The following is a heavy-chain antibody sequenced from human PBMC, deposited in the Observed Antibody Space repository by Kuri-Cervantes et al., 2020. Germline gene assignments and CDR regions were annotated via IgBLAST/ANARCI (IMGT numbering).Heavy chain of an antibody. CDR1: GFTFSSYA. CDR3: ARSLLSRGNV. J-gene: IGHJ6*04. V-gene: IGHV3-23*01. CDR2: ISGSGGTT. Sequence: GESLKISCAASGFTFSSYAINWVRQAPGKGLEWVSAISGSGGTTYYADSVKGRFTISRDNSKNTLDLQMNSLRAEDTAVYYCARSLLSRGNVWGKGTTVTVSS.